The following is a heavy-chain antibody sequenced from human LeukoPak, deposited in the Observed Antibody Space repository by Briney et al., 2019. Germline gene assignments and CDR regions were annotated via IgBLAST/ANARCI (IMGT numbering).Heavy chain of an antibody. D-gene: IGHD3-10*01. CDR2: IYSGDYT. Sequence: GGSLRLSCAASGFTFSSYGIHWVRQAPGQGLEWVSVIYSGDYTYYADSVEGRFTISRDNSKNTLYLQMNGLRAEDTAVYYCARDVSGSIGYWGQGTLVTVSS. V-gene: IGHV3-NL1*01. J-gene: IGHJ4*02. CDR3: ARDVSGSIGY. CDR1: GFTFSSYG.